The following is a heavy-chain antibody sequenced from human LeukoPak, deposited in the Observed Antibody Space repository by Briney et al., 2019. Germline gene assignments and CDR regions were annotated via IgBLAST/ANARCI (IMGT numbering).Heavy chain of an antibody. CDR1: GYTFTSNY. Sequence: ASVKVSCKAFGYTFTSNYMHWVRQAPGQGPEWMGVISPSGGSTTYAQKFQGRVTLTRDMSTSTDYLELSSLRSEDTAVYYCARDPGWLQSANYFDYWGQGTLVTVSS. CDR3: ARDPGWLQSANYFDY. V-gene: IGHV1-46*01. J-gene: IGHJ4*02. D-gene: IGHD5-24*01. CDR2: ISPSGGST.